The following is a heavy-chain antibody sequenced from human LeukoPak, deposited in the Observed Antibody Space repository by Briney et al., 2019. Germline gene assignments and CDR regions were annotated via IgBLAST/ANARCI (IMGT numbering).Heavy chain of an antibody. V-gene: IGHV4-61*02. CDR2: IYTSGST. CDR1: GGSISSGSYY. D-gene: IGHD1-7*01. CDR3: ARDSKSITGTKGPHDAFDI. Sequence: PSQTLSLTCTVSGGSISSGSYYWSWIRQPSGKGLEWIGRIYTSGSTNYNPSLKSRVTISVDTSKNQFSLKLSSVTAADTAVYYCARDSKSITGTKGPHDAFDIWGQGTMVTVSS. J-gene: IGHJ3*02.